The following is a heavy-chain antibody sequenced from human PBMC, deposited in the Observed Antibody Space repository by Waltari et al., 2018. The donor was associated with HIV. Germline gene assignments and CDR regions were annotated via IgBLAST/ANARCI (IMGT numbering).Heavy chain of an antibody. CDR2: MNPDSGNT. CDR1: EYSFTAYE. Sequence: QEQLVQSGADVKKPGASVKVSCKASEYSFTAYELNWVGQAPGQGPEWMGRMNPDSGNTEYAQKCQGRVTMTRDTSTSTAYMELSSLRSDDTAVYYCARAVYGSGLNFLDYWGQGTLVSVSS. CDR3: ARAVYGSGLNFLDY. D-gene: IGHD3-10*01. J-gene: IGHJ4*02. V-gene: IGHV1-8*01.